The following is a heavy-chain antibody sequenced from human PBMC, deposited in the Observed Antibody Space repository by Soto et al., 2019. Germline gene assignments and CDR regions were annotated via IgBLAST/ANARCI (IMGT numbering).Heavy chain of an antibody. CDR1: GFSLSTSGVG. D-gene: IGHD2-2*01. CDR2: IYWDDDK. CDR3: AHEVGYCSSTSCYFSTLDYYMDV. J-gene: IGHJ6*03. V-gene: IGHV2-5*02. Sequence: SGPTLVNPTQTLTLTCTFSGFSLSTSGVGVGWIRQPPGKALEWLALIYWDDDKRYSPSLKSRLTITKDTSKNQVVLTMTNMDPVDTATYYCAHEVGYCSSTSCYFSTLDYYMDVWGKGTTVTVSS.